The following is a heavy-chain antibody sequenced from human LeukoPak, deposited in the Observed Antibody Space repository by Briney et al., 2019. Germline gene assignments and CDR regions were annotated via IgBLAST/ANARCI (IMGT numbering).Heavy chain of an antibody. CDR3: ASGRRGSSWTYFDY. J-gene: IGHJ4*02. CDR2: INHSGST. CDR1: GGSFSGYY. V-gene: IGHV4-34*01. Sequence: SETLSLTCAVYGGSFSGYYWSWIRQPPGKGLEWIGEINHSGSTNYNPSLKSRVTISVDTSKNQFSLKLSSVTAADTAVYYCASGRRGSSWTYFDYWGQGTLVTVSS. D-gene: IGHD6-13*01.